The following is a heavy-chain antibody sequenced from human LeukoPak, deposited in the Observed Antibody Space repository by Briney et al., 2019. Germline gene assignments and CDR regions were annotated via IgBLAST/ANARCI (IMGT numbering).Heavy chain of an antibody. CDR3: ARDRVGEAFDI. V-gene: IGHV4-59*01. Sequence: SETLSLTCTVSGGSLSSYYWSWIRQPPGKGLEWIGYIYYSGSTNYNPSLKSRVTISVNTSKNQFSLKLSSVTAADTAVYYCARDRVGEAFDIWGQGTMVTVSS. J-gene: IGHJ3*02. D-gene: IGHD2-2*01. CDR1: GGSLSSYY. CDR2: IYYSGST.